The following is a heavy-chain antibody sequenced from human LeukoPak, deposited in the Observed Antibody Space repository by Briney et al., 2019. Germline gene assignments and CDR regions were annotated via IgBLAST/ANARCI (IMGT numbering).Heavy chain of an antibody. D-gene: IGHD4-17*01. V-gene: IGHV4-59*12. Sequence: SETLSLTCTVSGGSITSYYWAWLRQPPEKGLEWIGYVYYSGYSNYNPSLKSRVSMSVDTSMNQFSPTLSSVTAADTAVYYCASKVYGDARTFDYWGQGTLVTVSS. CDR1: GGSITSYY. J-gene: IGHJ4*02. CDR3: ASKVYGDARTFDY. CDR2: VYYSGYS.